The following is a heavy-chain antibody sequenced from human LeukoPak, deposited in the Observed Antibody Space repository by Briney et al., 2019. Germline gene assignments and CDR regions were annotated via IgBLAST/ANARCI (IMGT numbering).Heavy chain of an antibody. D-gene: IGHD6-13*01. Sequence: ASVKVSCKASGYTFTGYYMHWVRQAPGQGLEWMGWINPNSGGTNYAQKFQGRVTMTRDTSISTAYMELSRLRSDDTAVYYCTRVAAQVYYYYMDVWGKGTTVTVSS. CDR2: INPNSGGT. CDR1: GYTFTGYY. V-gene: IGHV1-2*02. J-gene: IGHJ6*03. CDR3: TRVAAQVYYYYMDV.